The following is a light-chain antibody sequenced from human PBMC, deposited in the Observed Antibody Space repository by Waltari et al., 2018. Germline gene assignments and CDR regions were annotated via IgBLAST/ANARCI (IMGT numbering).Light chain of an antibody. Sequence: DIVSPQSPDCLAVSLGERTTINFKSSQSVLYSFNNKNYLASYQKKPGPPPKLLIYWAYTRASGVPGRFSGSGSGTDFPLTISSLQAEDVAVYYCQQYYNTPGTFGQGTKVEIK. V-gene: IGKV4-1*01. CDR3: QQYYNTPGT. J-gene: IGKJ1*01. CDR1: QSVLYSFNNKNY. CDR2: WAY.